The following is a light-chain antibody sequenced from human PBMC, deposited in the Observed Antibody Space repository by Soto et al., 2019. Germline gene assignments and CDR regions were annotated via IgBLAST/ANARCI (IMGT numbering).Light chain of an antibody. CDR1: QSVSSSY. Sequence: EIVLTQSPGTLSLSPGERATLSCRASQSVSSSYLAWYQQKPGQAPRLLIYGASSRATGIPDRFSGSGSGTDFTLTISRLEPEDFAVYFCQPYGSSPPGTFGPGTKVDIK. CDR3: QPYGSSPPGT. CDR2: GAS. V-gene: IGKV3-20*01. J-gene: IGKJ3*01.